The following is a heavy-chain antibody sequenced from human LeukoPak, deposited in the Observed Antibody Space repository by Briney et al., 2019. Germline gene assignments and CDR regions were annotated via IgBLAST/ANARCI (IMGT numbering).Heavy chain of an antibody. Sequence: SGGSLSLFCGVSGLTLNNYVMSLVRQAPGKGLEWVSGISGRGASKYYADSVKGRFTISRDNCKNTLYLQMNSLRAEDTAVYYCAKGVVVAPDVTPFDYWGQGTLVTVSS. D-gene: IGHD2-2*01. CDR2: ISGRGASK. V-gene: IGHV3-23*01. CDR1: GLTLNNYV. CDR3: AKGVVVAPDVTPFDY. J-gene: IGHJ4*02.